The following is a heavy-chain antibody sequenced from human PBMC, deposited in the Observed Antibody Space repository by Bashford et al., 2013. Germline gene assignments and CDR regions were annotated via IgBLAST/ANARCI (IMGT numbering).Heavy chain of an antibody. Sequence: ASVKVSCKASGYTFTSYAMHWVRQAPGQRLEWMGWINAGNGNTKYSQKFQGRVTITRDTSASTAYMELSSLRSEDTAVYYCARDPICVVDCNWFDPWGQGTLVTVSS. J-gene: IGHJ5*02. V-gene: IGHV1-3*01. CDR3: ARDPICVVDCNWFDP. CDR2: INAGNGNT. CDR1: GYTFTSYA. D-gene: IGHD2-15*01.